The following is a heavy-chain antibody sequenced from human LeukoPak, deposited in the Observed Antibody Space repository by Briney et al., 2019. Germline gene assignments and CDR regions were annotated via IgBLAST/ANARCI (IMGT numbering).Heavy chain of an antibody. J-gene: IGHJ6*02. V-gene: IGHV4-34*01. D-gene: IGHD7-27*01. CDR3: ARGLGYYYYGMDV. CDR2: INHSGST. CDR1: GGSFSGYY. Sequence: SETLSLTCAVYGGSFSGYYWSWIRQPPGKGLEWIGEINHSGSTNYNPSLKSRVTISVDTSKNQFSLKLSSVTAADTAVYYCARGLGYYYYGMDVWGQGTTVTVSS.